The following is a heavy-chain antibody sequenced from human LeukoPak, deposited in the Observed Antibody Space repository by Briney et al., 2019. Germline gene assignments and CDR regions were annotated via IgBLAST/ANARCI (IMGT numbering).Heavy chain of an antibody. V-gene: IGHV4-39*07. CDR3: ARTAAAGSVDP. D-gene: IGHD6-13*01. J-gene: IGHJ5*02. CDR2: IYYSGST. Sequence: PSETLSLTCTVSGGSISSSSYYWGWIRQPPGKGLEWIGSIYYSGSTYYNPSLKSRVTISVDTSKNQFSLKLSSVTAADTAVYYCARTAAAGSVDPWGQGTLVTVSS. CDR1: GGSISSSSYY.